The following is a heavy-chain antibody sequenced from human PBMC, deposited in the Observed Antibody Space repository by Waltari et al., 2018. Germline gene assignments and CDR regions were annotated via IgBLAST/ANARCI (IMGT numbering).Heavy chain of an antibody. CDR3: ARRQTIIEGDDYYYYGLDV. CDR2: IDPSDSFT. J-gene: IGHJ6*02. D-gene: IGHD3-10*01. CDR1: GYMFTSHY. V-gene: IGHV5-10-1*01. Sequence: EVRLVQSGAEVKKPGESLKISCNISGYMFTSHYINWVRQTPGNGLEWVGRIDPSDSFTNYSPSFQGHVSISIARSIATVYLQWNNLEASDSAIYYCARRQTIIEGDDYYYYGLDVWGQGTTVAVS.